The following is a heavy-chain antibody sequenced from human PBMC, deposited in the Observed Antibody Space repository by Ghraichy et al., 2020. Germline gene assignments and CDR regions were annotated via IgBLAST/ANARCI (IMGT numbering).Heavy chain of an antibody. V-gene: IGHV3-23*01. CDR2: ISGSGGST. Sequence: GSLRLSCAASGFTFSSYAMSWVRQAPGKGLEWVSAISGSGGSTYYADSVKGRFTISRDNSKNTLYLQMNSLRAEDTAVYYCAKDRTYYDIFTGPTHGRFGFAPWCQGTLVTVSS. CDR1: GFTFSSYA. D-gene: IGHD3-9*01. J-gene: IGHJ5*02. CDR3: AKDRTYYDIFTGPTHGRFGFAP.